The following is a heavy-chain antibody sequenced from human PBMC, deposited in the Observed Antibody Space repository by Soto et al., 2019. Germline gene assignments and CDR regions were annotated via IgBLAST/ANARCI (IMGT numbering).Heavy chain of an antibody. CDR1: GFSPSTSGVG. V-gene: IGHV2-5*01. CDR3: AHSIWGYSSWYNCFGY. J-gene: IGHJ4*02. D-gene: IGHD6-13*01. Sequence: SGPTLVNPTPTRTLTFTSSGFSPSTSGVGVGWVRQPPGNALEWLALIYWNDDQRYSPSLTSRLTNTKDPYKNQVVLTMTPLDHVDTATYYCAHSIWGYSSWYNCFGYWGQVTLVTAAS. CDR2: IYWNDDQ.